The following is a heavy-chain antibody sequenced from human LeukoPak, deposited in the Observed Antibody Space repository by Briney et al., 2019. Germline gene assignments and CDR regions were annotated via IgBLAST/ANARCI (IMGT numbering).Heavy chain of an antibody. D-gene: IGHD4-23*01. CDR2: LYYSGST. J-gene: IGHJ4*02. CDR3: ARTLRWPNPFDQ. CDR1: GDFISTYY. Sequence: SETLSLTCTVSGDFISTYYWSWIRQPPGKGLEWIGYLYYSGSTNYNPSLKSRVTISGDTSKNQFSLKLSSVTATDPAVYYCARTLRWPNPFDQWGQGTLVTVSS. V-gene: IGHV4-59*08.